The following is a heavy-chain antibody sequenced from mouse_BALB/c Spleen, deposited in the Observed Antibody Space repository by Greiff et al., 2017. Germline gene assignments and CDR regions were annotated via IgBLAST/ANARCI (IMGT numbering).Heavy chain of an antibody. CDR3: ARNHYYGYVGYAMDY. CDR1: GFSLTSYG. V-gene: IGHV2-9*02. CDR2: IWAGGST. D-gene: IGHD1-2*01. J-gene: IGHJ4*01. Sequence: VQVVESGPGLVAPSQSLSITCTVSGFSLTSYGVHWVRQPPGKGLEWLGVIWAGGSTNYNSALMSRLSISKDNSKSQVFLKMNSLQTDDTAMYYCARNHYYGYVGYAMDYWGQGTSVTVSS.